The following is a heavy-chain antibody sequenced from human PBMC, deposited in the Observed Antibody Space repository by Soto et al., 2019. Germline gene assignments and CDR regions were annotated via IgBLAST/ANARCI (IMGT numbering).Heavy chain of an antibody. CDR1: GYTFTSYY. CDR3: AMASSSSAGKSNTPGT. Sequence: ASVKVSCKASGYTFTSYYMHWVRQAPGQGLEWMGIINPSGGSTSYAQKFQGRVTMTRDTSTSTVYMELSSPRSEDTAVYYCAMASSSSAGKSNTPGTWGQGTLVTVSS. D-gene: IGHD6-6*01. V-gene: IGHV1-46*03. J-gene: IGHJ4*02. CDR2: INPSGGST.